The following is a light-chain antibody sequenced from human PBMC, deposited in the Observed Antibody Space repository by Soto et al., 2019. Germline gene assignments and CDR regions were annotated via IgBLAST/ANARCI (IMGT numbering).Light chain of an antibody. CDR3: QQYVSSPLT. J-gene: IGKJ4*01. V-gene: IGKV3-20*01. CDR2: GAS. CDR1: QSVSNSY. Sequence: EIVLTQSPGTLSLSPGERATLSCRASQSVSNSYLAWYQQKPGQAPRLLIYGASSRATGIPDSFSGSGSGTDFTLTISRLEPEDSAVYYCQQYVSSPLTFGGGTKV.